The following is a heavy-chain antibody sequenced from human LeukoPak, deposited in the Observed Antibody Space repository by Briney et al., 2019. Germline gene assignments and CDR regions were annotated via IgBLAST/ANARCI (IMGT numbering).Heavy chain of an antibody. D-gene: IGHD2-2*01. J-gene: IGHJ4*02. CDR3: ARDLPEEYQLQHTQFDY. CDR2: INPNSGGT. CDR1: GYTFTGYY. V-gene: IGHV1-2*02. Sequence: GASVNASCKASGYTFTGYYMHWVRQAPGQRLEWMGWINPNSGGTNYAQKFQGRVTMTRDTSISTAYMELSRLRSDDTAVYYCARDLPEEYQLQHTQFDYWGQGTLVTVSS.